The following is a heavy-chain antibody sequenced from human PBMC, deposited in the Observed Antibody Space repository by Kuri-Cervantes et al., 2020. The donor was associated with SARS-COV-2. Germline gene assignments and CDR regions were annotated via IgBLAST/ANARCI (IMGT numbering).Heavy chain of an antibody. CDR2: INPSGGST. J-gene: IGHJ6*02. Sequence: ASVKVSCKASGYTFTSYYMHWVRQAPGQGLEWMGIINPSGGSTSYAQKSQGRVTMTEDTSTDTAYMELSSLRSEDTAVYYCATWGTNWRYYYYYYGMDVWGQGTTVTVSS. CDR1: GYTFTSYY. D-gene: IGHD1-20*01. V-gene: IGHV1-46*01. CDR3: ATWGTNWRYYYYYYGMDV.